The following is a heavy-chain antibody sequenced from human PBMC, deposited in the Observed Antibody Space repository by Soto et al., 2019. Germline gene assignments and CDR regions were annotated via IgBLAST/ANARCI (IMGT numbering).Heavy chain of an antibody. CDR1: GGSISSSSYY. V-gene: IGHV4-39*01. J-gene: IGHJ5*02. D-gene: IGHD1-7*01. CDR2: IYYSGST. CDR3: ARRKKNWNYLRWFDP. Sequence: PSETLSLTCTVSGGSISSSSYYWGWIRQPPGKGLEWIGSIYYSGSTYYNPSLKSRVTISVDTSKNQFSLKLSSVTAADTAVYYCARRKKNWNYLRWFDPWGQATLVTVSS.